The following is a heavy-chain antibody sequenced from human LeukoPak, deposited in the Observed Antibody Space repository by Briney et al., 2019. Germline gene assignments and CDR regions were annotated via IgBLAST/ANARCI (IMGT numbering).Heavy chain of an antibody. Sequence: PGGSLRLSCAASGFTVGNTYMSWVRQAPGKGLEWVSVIYDTGGTFYSDSVKGRFTVSRDYSKNTLYLQMNSLRVDDTAVYYCARDSSGPAFWGQGTLVTVSS. D-gene: IGHD6-19*01. CDR3: ARDSSGPAF. J-gene: IGHJ4*02. V-gene: IGHV3-53*01. CDR2: IYDTGGT. CDR1: GFTVGNTY.